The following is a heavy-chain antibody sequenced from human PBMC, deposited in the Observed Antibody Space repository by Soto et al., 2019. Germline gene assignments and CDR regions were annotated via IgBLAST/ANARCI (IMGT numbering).Heavy chain of an antibody. CDR1: GGTFSSYA. Sequence: SVKVSCKASGGTFSSYAISWVRQAPGQGLEWMGGIIPIFGTANYAQKFQGSVTITADKSTSTAYMELSSLRSEDTAVYYCARAKDFWSGRDYWGQGTLVTVSS. V-gene: IGHV1-69*06. CDR2: IIPIFGTA. J-gene: IGHJ4*02. D-gene: IGHD3-3*01. CDR3: ARAKDFWSGRDY.